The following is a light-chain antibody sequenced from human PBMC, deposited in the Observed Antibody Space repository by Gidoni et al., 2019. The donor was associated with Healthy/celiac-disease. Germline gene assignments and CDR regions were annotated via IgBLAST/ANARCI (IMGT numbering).Light chain of an antibody. V-gene: IGKV1-33*01. CDR3: QQYDNLPP. Sequence: DLPMTPSPSSLSASVGDRVTITCQASQDISNYLNWYQQKPGKAPKLLIYDASNLETGVPSRFSGSGSGTDFTFTISSLQPEDIATYYCQQYDNLPPFGGGTKVEIK. CDR1: QDISNY. CDR2: DAS. J-gene: IGKJ4*01.